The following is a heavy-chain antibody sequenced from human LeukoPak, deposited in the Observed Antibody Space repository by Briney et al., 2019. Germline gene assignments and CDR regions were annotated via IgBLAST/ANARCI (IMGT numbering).Heavy chain of an antibody. CDR1: AFTSSSDA. Sequence: GMGRRRACAASAFTSSSDAMHWVGHAPGKGRGWGAFISYDGIDKYYADSVKGRVTISRDNSKNTLYLQMHRLRAEHTAVYYCEKRMVTAGDAFDIWAQGTMVPVSS. J-gene: IGHJ3*02. D-gene: IGHD2-21*02. CDR2: ISYDGIDK. V-gene: IGHV3-30-3*02. CDR3: EKRMVTAGDAFDI.